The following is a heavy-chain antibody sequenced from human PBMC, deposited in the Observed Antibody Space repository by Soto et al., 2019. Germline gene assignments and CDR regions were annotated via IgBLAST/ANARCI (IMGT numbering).Heavy chain of an antibody. Sequence: SETLSLTCAVYGGSFSGYYWSWIRQPPGKGLEWIGEINHSGSTNYNPSLKSRVTISVDTSKNQFSLKLSSVTAADTAVYYCARDFYDSSGFAQAYFDYWAGEPWSPSPQ. CDR2: INHSGST. J-gene: IGHJ4*02. D-gene: IGHD3-22*01. V-gene: IGHV4-34*01. CDR1: GGSFSGYY. CDR3: ARDFYDSSGFAQAYFDY.